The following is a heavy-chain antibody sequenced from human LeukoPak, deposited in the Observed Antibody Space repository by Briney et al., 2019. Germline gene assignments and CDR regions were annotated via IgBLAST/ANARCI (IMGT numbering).Heavy chain of an antibody. CDR2: ISSSGSTI. J-gene: IGHJ4*02. V-gene: IGHV3-48*03. D-gene: IGHD3-22*01. Sequence: GGSLRLSCAASGFTFSSYEMNWVRQAPGKGLEWVSYISSSGSTIYYADSVKGRFTISRDNAKNSLYLQMNSLRAEDTAVYYCAREVPHYYGSSGIFDYWGQGTLVTVSS. CDR1: GFTFSSYE. CDR3: AREVPHYYGSSGIFDY.